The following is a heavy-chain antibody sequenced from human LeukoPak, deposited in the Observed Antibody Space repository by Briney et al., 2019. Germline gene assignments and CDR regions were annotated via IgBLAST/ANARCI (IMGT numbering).Heavy chain of an antibody. CDR3: AKDMAPRYDYDSRSYSAPFDY. D-gene: IGHD3-22*01. CDR2: ALYDGSYN. J-gene: IGHJ4*02. Sequence: WGSLRLSCAASGVSFSSYCLCWGRRQPRRGLEWLAFALYDGSYNYYADSLWGRLTISRDNANNTLLLHMNILRAEDTALYYCAKDMAPRYDYDSRSYSAPFDYWGQGILVTVSS. V-gene: IGHV3-30*02. CDR1: GVSFSSYC.